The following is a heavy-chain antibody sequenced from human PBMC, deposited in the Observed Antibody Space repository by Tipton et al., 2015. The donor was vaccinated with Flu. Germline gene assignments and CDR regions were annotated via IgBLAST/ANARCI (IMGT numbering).Heavy chain of an antibody. V-gene: IGHV3-23*01. CDR3: AKVIPELVAGLDY. J-gene: IGHJ4*02. D-gene: IGHD6-19*01. CDR2: ISGGGAIT. Sequence: GSLRLSCEASGFTFSRYAMSWVRQAPGKGLEWVSAISGGGAITYFADSVKGRFTISRDNSKNTLVLQMNSLRAEDTAVYYCAKVIPELVAGLDYWGQGTLVTVSS. CDR1: GFTFSRYA.